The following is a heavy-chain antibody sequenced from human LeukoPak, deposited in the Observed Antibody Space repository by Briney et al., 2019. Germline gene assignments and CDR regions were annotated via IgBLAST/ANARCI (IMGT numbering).Heavy chain of an antibody. V-gene: IGHV4-34*01. CDR3: ARADDYGDYVPFDY. CDR1: GGSFSGYY. CDR2: INHSGST. J-gene: IGHJ4*02. D-gene: IGHD4-17*01. Sequence: SETLSLTCAVYGGSFSGYYWSWIRQPPGKGLEWIGEINHSGSTNYNPSLKSRVTISVDTSKNQFPLKLSSVTAADTAVYYCARADDYGDYVPFDYWGQGTLVTVSS.